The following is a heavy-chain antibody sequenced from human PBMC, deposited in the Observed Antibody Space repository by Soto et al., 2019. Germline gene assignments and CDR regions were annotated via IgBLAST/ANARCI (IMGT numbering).Heavy chain of an antibody. D-gene: IGHD3-3*01. Sequence: QVQLQQWGAGLLKPSETLSLTCAVYGGSFSGYYWSWIRQPPGKGLEWIGEINHSGSTNYNPSLKRRVTISVYTSKNQFSLKLSSVTAADTAVYYCASITIFGVVTTIDPWGQGTLVTVSS. V-gene: IGHV4-34*01. CDR2: INHSGST. J-gene: IGHJ5*02. CDR1: GGSFSGYY. CDR3: ASITIFGVVTTIDP.